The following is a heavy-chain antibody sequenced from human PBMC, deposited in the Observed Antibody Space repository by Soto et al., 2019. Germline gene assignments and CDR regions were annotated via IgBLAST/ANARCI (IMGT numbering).Heavy chain of an antibody. V-gene: IGHV3-48*03. D-gene: IGHD2-15*01. Sequence: EVQLVESGGGLVQPGGSLRLSCGASGFTFIIYEMNWVRQAPGKGLEWVSYISSSGSTIYYADSVKGRFTISRDNAKKSLYLQMNSLGDEDTAVYYCAAALEDGDNYFEYWGQGTLVTVSS. CDR2: ISSSGSTI. J-gene: IGHJ4*02. CDR1: GFTFIIYE. CDR3: AAALEDGDNYFEY.